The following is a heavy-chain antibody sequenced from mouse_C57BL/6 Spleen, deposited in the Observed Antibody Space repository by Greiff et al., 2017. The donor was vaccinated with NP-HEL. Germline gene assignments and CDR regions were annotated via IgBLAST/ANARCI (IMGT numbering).Heavy chain of an antibody. Sequence: VQLVESDAELVKPGASVKISCKVSGYTFTDHTIHWMKQRPEQGLEWIGYIYPRDGSTKYNEKFKGKATLTADKSSSTAYMQLNSLTSEDSAVYFCARGGWGRDWYFDVWGTGTTVTVSS. V-gene: IGHV1-78*01. D-gene: IGHD1-1*01. J-gene: IGHJ1*03. CDR2: IYPRDGST. CDR1: GYTFTDHT. CDR3: ARGGWGRDWYFDV.